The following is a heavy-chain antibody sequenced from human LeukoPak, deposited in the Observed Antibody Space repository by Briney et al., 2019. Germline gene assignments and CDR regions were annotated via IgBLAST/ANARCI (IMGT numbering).Heavy chain of an antibody. Sequence: PSETLSLTCTVSGGSIRTYYWSWIRQPPGKVLELIGFIYDSGYTKYNPSLKSRATISVDMSKNRFSLKLSSVTAADTAVYYCARGGHYDSSGYPFWGQGTLVTVSS. J-gene: IGHJ4*02. D-gene: IGHD3-22*01. CDR2: IYDSGYT. V-gene: IGHV4-59*01. CDR1: GGSIRTYY. CDR3: ARGGHYDSSGYPF.